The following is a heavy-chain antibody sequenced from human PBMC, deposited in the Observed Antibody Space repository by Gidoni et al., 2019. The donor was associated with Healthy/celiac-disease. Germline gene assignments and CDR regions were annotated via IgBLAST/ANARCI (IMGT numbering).Heavy chain of an antibody. D-gene: IGHD2-2*02. CDR2: ISYDGSNK. V-gene: IGHV3-30*18. J-gene: IGHJ6*02. CDR1: GFTFSSYG. Sequence: SGFTFSSYGMHWVRQAPGKGLEWVAVISYDGSNKYYADSVKGRFTISRDNSKNTLYLQMNSLRAEDTAVYYCAKNDDQLLYYGMDVWGQGTTVTVSS. CDR3: AKNDDQLLYYGMDV.